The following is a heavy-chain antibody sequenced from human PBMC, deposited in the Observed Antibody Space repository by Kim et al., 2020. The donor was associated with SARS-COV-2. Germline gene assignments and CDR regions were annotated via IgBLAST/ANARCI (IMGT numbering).Heavy chain of an antibody. Sequence: SETLSLTCAVSGGSISSGGYSWSWIRQPPGKGLEWIVYIYHSGSTYYNPSLKSRVTISVDRSKNPFSLKLSPVSAANTAVYYCARGKSDSSGYYSANLDYWGQGTPVTVSS. CDR2: IYHSGST. V-gene: IGHV4-30-2*01. CDR3: ARGKSDSSGYYSANLDY. J-gene: IGHJ4*01. D-gene: IGHD3-22*01. CDR1: GGSISSGGYS.